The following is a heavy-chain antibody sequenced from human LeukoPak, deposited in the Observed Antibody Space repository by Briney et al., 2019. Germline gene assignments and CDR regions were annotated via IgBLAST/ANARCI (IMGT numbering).Heavy chain of an antibody. V-gene: IGHV4-34*01. J-gene: IGHJ4*02. CDR2: INHSGST. CDR1: GGSFSGYY. CDR3: ARDCGIWGSYRYWGLGVFDY. Sequence: KPSETLSLTCAVYGGSFSGYYWSWIRQPPGKGLEWIGEINHSGSTNYNPSLKSRVTISVDTSKNQFSLKLSSVTAADTAVYYCARDCGIWGSYRYWGLGVFDYWGQGTLVTVPS. D-gene: IGHD3-16*02.